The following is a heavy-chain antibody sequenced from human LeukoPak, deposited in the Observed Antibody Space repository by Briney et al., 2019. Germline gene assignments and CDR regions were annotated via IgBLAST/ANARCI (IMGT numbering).Heavy chain of an antibody. Sequence: ASVKVSCTASGGTFSSYAISWVRQAPGQGLEWMGGIIPIFGTANYAQKFQGRVTITTGESTSTAYMELSSLRSEDTAVYYCARGYYGSGSLDYWGQGTLVTVSS. J-gene: IGHJ4*02. D-gene: IGHD3-10*01. V-gene: IGHV1-69*05. CDR2: IIPIFGTA. CDR1: GGTFSSYA. CDR3: ARGYYGSGSLDY.